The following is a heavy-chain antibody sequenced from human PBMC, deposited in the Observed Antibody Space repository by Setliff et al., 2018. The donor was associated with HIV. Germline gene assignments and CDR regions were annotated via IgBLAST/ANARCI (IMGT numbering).Heavy chain of an antibody. V-gene: IGHV3-11*05. CDR1: GFTFSDYY. J-gene: IGHJ6*02. Sequence: PGGSLRLSCAASGFTFSDYYMSWIRQAPGKGLEWVSYITGSSSYTNYADSVKGRFTISRDNSKNTLFLQMNSLRPEDTAVYYYARDCRVGWVFTYGMDVWGQGTLVTVSS. CDR3: ARDCRVGWVFTYGMDV. D-gene: IGHD6-13*01. CDR2: ITGSSSYT.